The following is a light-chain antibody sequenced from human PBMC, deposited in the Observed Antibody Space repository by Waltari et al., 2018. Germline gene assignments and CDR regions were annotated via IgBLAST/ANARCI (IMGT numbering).Light chain of an antibody. Sequence: IVLTQSPATLSLSPGERATLSCRASQSVSSYLAWYQQQPGQAPRLLIYDASNRATGIPARFSGSGSGTDFTLTISSLEPEDFAVYYCQQRSNWPLTFGGGTKVEIK. CDR1: QSVSSY. CDR3: QQRSNWPLT. V-gene: IGKV3-11*01. CDR2: DAS. J-gene: IGKJ4*01.